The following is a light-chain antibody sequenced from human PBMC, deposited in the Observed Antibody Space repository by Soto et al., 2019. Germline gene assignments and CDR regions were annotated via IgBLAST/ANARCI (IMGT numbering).Light chain of an antibody. Sequence: MTLAPATPSVSPGERTTLSCRARQCAYNNLTRYQPTPGHAPRLLIYGASTRATGIPARFSGSGSGTEFTLTISSLQSEDFAVYFCQQYNNWPPVTFGPGTKVDIK. CDR3: QQYNNWPPVT. V-gene: IGKV3-15*01. CDR1: QCAYNN. CDR2: GAS. J-gene: IGKJ3*01.